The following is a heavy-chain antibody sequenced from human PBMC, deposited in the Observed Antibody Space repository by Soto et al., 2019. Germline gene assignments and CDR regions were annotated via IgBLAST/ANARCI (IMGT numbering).Heavy chain of an antibody. CDR3: VIVNPGNNLYYFSGLDV. V-gene: IGHV3-30-3*01. J-gene: IGHJ6*02. CDR1: VVNFDSYA. D-gene: IGHD3-10*01. Sequence: SLTLSGSASVVNFDSYAIDWVRHAQGKWLEWVAHISYEGSNKYYADSVKGRFTIFKDNSNSYLFLQMDILRLEDTGVYYSVIVNPGNNLYYFSGLDVWGQGTSVTVSS. CDR2: ISYEGSNK.